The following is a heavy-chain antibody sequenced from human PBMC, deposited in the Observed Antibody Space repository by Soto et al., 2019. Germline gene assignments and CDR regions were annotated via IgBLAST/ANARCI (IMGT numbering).Heavy chain of an antibody. CDR2: IYYGGTT. D-gene: IGHD2-8*01. V-gene: IGHV4-38-2*01. Sequence: KTSETLSLTCDVSVEPMTGGYYWGWIRQSPGKGLEWIGSIYYGGTTYYNPSLRSRLAISIDTSKNQFSLRLSSVTAADTALYYCARGCYYFDFWGQGTLVTVSS. J-gene: IGHJ4*02. CDR1: VEPMTGGYY. CDR3: ARGCYYFDF.